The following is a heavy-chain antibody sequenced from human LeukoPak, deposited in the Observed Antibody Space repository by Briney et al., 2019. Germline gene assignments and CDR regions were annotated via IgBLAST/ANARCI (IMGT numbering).Heavy chain of an antibody. V-gene: IGHV3-23*01. CDR2: ISGSGGST. J-gene: IGHJ6*02. CDR1: GFTFSSYA. CDR3: AKDLGYYYGMDV. D-gene: IGHD7-27*01. Sequence: GASLRLSCAASGFTFSSYAMSWVRQAPGKGLEWGSAISGSGGSTYYADSVKGRFTISRDNSKNTLYLQMNSLRAEDTAAYYCAKDLGYYYGMDVWGQGTTVTVSS.